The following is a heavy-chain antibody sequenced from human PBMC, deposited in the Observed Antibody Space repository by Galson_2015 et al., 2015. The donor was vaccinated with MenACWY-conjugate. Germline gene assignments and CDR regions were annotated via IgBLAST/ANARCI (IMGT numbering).Heavy chain of an antibody. D-gene: IGHD2-2*01. CDR2: INPSGGGT. CDR1: GHTFSSYQ. J-gene: IGHJ4*02. V-gene: IGHV1-46*01. Sequence: SVKVSCKASGHTFSSYQMHWVRQAPGQGLEWMGIINPSGGGTSSAQKFQGRVTMTRDTSTSTVYMELSSLRSEDTAVYYCARVGYCSSPTCYLAFFDYWGQGTLVTVSS. CDR3: ARVGYCSSPTCYLAFFDY.